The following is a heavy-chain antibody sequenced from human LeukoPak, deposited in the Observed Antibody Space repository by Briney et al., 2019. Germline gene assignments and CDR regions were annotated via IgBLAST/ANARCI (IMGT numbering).Heavy chain of an antibody. V-gene: IGHV3-21*04. CDR3: VKGMVRGVIIDAHYYYYYMDV. D-gene: IGHD3-10*01. CDR2: ISSSSSYI. Sequence: GGSLRLSCAASGFTFSSYSMNWVRQAPGKGLEWVSSISSSSSYIYYADSVKGRFTISRDNAKSSLYLQMNSLRAEDTAVYYCVKGMVRGVIIDAHYYYYYMDVWGKGTTVTVSS. CDR1: GFTFSSYS. J-gene: IGHJ6*03.